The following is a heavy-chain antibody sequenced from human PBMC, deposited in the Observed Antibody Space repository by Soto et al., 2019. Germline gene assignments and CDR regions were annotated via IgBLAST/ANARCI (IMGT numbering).Heavy chain of an antibody. J-gene: IGHJ4*02. V-gene: IGHV4-39*01. Sequence: PSETLSLTCTVSGGSISSSTHDWGWIRQPPGKGLEWIGSIYYSGTTYYNPSLKSRITISIDTSKNQFAPNLRSVTAADTAVYYCARSSNWYFDYWGQGTLVTVSS. CDR2: IYYSGTT. CDR1: GGSISSSTHD. CDR3: ARSSNWYFDY. D-gene: IGHD6-13*01.